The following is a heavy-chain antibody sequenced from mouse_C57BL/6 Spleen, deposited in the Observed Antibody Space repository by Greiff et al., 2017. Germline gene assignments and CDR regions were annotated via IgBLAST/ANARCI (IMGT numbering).Heavy chain of an antibody. CDR1: GYTFTDYE. Sequence: QVQLQQSGAELVRPGASVTLSCKASGYTFTDYEMHWVKQTPVHGLEWIGAIDPEAGGTAYNQKFKGKAILTADKSSSTAYMELRSLTSEDSAVYYCTRGLINAVVATDYWGQGTTLTVSS. J-gene: IGHJ2*01. D-gene: IGHD1-1*01. CDR3: TRGLINAVVATDY. CDR2: IDPEAGGT. V-gene: IGHV1-15*01.